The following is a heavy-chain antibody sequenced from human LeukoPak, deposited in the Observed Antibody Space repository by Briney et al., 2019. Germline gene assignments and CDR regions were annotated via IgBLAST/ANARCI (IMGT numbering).Heavy chain of an antibody. Sequence: SETLSLTCTVSGGSISSYYWSWIRQPPGKRLEWIGYIYYSGSTNYNPSLKSRVTISVDTSKNQFSLKLSSVTAADTAVYYCARAGAIAAAGPAYYYYGMDVWGQGTTVTVSS. CDR3: ARAGAIAAAGPAYYYYGMDV. CDR2: IYYSGST. CDR1: GGSISSYY. D-gene: IGHD6-13*01. J-gene: IGHJ6*02. V-gene: IGHV4-59*01.